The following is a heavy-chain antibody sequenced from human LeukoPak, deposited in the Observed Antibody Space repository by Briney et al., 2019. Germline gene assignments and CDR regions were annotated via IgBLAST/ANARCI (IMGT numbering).Heavy chain of an antibody. Sequence: GASVKVSCTASGYTFTSYYMHWVRQAPGQGLEWMGIINPSGGSTSYAQKFQGRVTMTRDTSTSTVYMELSSLRSEDTAVYYCARRDATNYYDSSGYYPHFDYWGQGTLVTVSS. V-gene: IGHV1-46*01. J-gene: IGHJ4*02. CDR1: GYTFTSYY. D-gene: IGHD3-22*01. CDR3: ARRDATNYYDSSGYYPHFDY. CDR2: INPSGGST.